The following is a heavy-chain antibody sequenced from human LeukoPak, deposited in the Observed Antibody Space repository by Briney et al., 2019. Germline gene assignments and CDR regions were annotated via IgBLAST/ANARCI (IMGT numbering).Heavy chain of an antibody. J-gene: IGHJ4*02. CDR1: GGSFSGYY. V-gene: IGHV4-34*01. CDR2: INYSGST. CDR3: ASLYSSSNY. Sequence: SETLSLTCAVYGGSFSGYYWSWIRQPPGKGLEWIGEINYSGSTNYNPSLKSRVTISVDTSKNQFSLKLSSVTAADTAVYYCASLYSSSNYWGQGTLVTVSS. D-gene: IGHD6-6*01.